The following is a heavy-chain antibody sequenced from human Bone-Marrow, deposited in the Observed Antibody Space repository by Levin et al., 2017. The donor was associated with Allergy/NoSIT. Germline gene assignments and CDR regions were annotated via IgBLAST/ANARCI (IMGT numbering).Heavy chain of an antibody. J-gene: IGHJ4*02. CDR3: ARDRNNGDLDF. CDR2: IDSDGTST. Sequence: GGSLRLSCAASGFTFSSYWMHWVRQAPGKGLVWVSHIDSDGTSTRYAASVKGRFTISRDNAKNTLYLQMNSLRAEDTAVYYCARDRNNGDLDFWGQGTLVTVSS. CDR1: GFTFSSYW. D-gene: IGHD4-17*01. V-gene: IGHV3-74*01.